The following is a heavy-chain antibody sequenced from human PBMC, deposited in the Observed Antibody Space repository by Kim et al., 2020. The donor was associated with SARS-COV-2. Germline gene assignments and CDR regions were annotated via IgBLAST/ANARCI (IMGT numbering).Heavy chain of an antibody. CDR1: RDTFIGDY. CDR2: IKPNSGGT. Sequence: ASVKVSCKASRDTFIGDYMHWVRQAPGQGLEWVGRIKPNSGGTNYAQKFQGRVTMTWDTSNSTAYMELSRLRSDDTAMYYCVRVLSRGFDPWGQGTLVTVSS. CDR3: VRVLSRGFDP. D-gene: IGHD3-10*01. V-gene: IGHV1-2*06. J-gene: IGHJ5*02.